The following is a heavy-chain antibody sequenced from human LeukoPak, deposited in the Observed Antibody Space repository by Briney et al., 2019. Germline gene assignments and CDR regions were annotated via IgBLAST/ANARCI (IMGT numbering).Heavy chain of an antibody. Sequence: SETLSLTCIVSGYSITSGYYWGWIRQPPGKGLEWIGYIYYSGSTNYNPSLKSRVTISVDTSKNQFSLKLSSVTAADTAVYYCARSIFRDWFDPWGQGTLVTVSS. CDR2: IYYSGST. V-gene: IGHV4-61*01. J-gene: IGHJ5*02. D-gene: IGHD3-9*01. CDR3: ARSIFRDWFDP. CDR1: GYSITSGYY.